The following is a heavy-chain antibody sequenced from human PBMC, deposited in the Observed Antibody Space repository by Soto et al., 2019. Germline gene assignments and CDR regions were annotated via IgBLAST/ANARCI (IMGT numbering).Heavy chain of an antibody. CDR1: GGTFSSYA. CDR3: ARDLDYYDSSGYYSNWFDP. D-gene: IGHD3-22*01. CDR2: IIPIFGTA. J-gene: IGHJ5*02. V-gene: IGHV1-69*13. Sequence: ASVKVSCKASGGTFSSYAISWVRQAPGQGLEWMGGIIPIFGTANYAQKFQGRVTITADESTSTAYMELSSLRSEDTAVYYCARDLDYYDSSGYYSNWFDPWGQGTLVTVSS.